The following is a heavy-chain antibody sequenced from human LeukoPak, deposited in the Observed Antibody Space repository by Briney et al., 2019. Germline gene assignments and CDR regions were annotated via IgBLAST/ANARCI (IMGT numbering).Heavy chain of an antibody. V-gene: IGHV4-4*07. CDR3: ARDRDCSSTSCYYFSSWFDP. J-gene: IGHJ5*02. Sequence: SETLSLTCTVSGGSISSYYWSWIRQPAGKGLEWIGRIYTSGSTNYNPSLKSRVTMSVDTSKNQFSLKLSSVTAADTAVYYCARDRDCSSTSCYYFSSWFDPWGQGTLVTVSS. CDR1: GGSISSYY. D-gene: IGHD2-2*01. CDR2: IYTSGST.